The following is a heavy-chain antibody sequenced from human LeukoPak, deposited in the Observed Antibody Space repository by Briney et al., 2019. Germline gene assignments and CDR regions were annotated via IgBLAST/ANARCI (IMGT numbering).Heavy chain of an antibody. D-gene: IGHD6-13*01. CDR1: GGSFSGYY. Sequence: SETLSLTCTVSGGSFSGYYWSWIRQPPGKGLEWIGEVNHSGSTNYNPSLKSRLTISVDTSKNQFSLKLGSVTAADTAVYYCARGTYSSTWPDAFDIWGQGTMVTASS. J-gene: IGHJ3*02. CDR2: VNHSGST. V-gene: IGHV4-34*01. CDR3: ARGTYSSTWPDAFDI.